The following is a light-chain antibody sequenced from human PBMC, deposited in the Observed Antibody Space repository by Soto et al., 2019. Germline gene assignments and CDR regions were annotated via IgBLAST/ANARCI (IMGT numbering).Light chain of an antibody. CDR2: AAS. CDR1: QSITAW. J-gene: IGKJ4*01. CDR3: QQLNTYPVT. V-gene: IGKV1-5*01. Sequence: DIQMTQSPSTLSASVGDRVAITCRASQSITAWLAWYQQKPGKAPKLLISAASTLQSGVPSRFSGSGSGTHFTLVISSLQPEDFATYYCQQLNTYPVTFGGGTKVDIK.